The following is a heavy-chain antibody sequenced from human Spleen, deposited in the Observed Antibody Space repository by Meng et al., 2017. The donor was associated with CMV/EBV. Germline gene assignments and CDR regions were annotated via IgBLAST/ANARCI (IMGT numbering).Heavy chain of an antibody. CDR1: GFTFRSYG. Sequence: GESLKISCAASGFTFRSYGMNWVRQAPGEGLEWVSYISGSGNTIYYADSVKGRFTIYRDNAKNSLYLQMNSLRAEGTAIYYCARDDEDRGGYPDFWGQGTLVTVSS. D-gene: IGHD3-16*02. CDR3: ARDDEDRGGYPDF. CDR2: ISGSGNTI. V-gene: IGHV3-48*03. J-gene: IGHJ4*02.